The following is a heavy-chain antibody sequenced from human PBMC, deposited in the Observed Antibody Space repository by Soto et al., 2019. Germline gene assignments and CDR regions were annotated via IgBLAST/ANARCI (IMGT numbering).Heavy chain of an antibody. D-gene: IGHD6-13*01. CDR2: IWYDGSNK. CDR3: ARDSSSWSNGEGFDY. CDR1: GFTFSSYG. V-gene: IGHV3-33*01. Sequence: QVQLVESGGGVVQPGRSLRLSCAASGFTFSSYGMHWVRQAPGKGLEWVAVIWYDGSNKYYADSVKGRFTISRDNSKNTLYLQMNSLRAEDTAVYYCARDSSSWSNGEGFDYWGQGTLVTVSS. J-gene: IGHJ4*02.